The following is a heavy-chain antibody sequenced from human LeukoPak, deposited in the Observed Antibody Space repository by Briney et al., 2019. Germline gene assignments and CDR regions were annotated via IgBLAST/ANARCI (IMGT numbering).Heavy chain of an antibody. CDR1: GGFISSTSYY. J-gene: IGHJ5*02. V-gene: IGHV4-39*07. Sequence: PSETLSLTCTVSGGFISSTSYYWGWIRQPPGKGLECIGSIFYSGRTYYNPSLKSRVTISVDKSKNEFSLKLSSITAADTAVYYCAREQQQLYWFDPWGQGTLVTVSS. CDR3: AREQQQLYWFDP. CDR2: IFYSGRT. D-gene: IGHD6-13*01.